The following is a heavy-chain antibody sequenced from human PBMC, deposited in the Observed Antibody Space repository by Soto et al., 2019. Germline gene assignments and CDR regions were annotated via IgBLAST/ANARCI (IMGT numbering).Heavy chain of an antibody. Sequence: PGESLKISCKGSGYSFTSYWIGWVRQMPGKGLEWMGIIYPGDSDTRYSPSFQGQVTISADKSISTAYLQWSSLKASDTAMYYCARVLIAVAGKPNWFDPWGQGTLVTVSS. CDR1: GYSFTSYW. D-gene: IGHD6-19*01. J-gene: IGHJ5*02. CDR2: IYPGDSDT. CDR3: ARVLIAVAGKPNWFDP. V-gene: IGHV5-51*01.